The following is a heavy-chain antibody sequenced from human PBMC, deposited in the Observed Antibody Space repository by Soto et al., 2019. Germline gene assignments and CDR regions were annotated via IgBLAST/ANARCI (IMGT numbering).Heavy chain of an antibody. J-gene: IGHJ4*02. CDR2: IYYSGST. V-gene: IGHV4-30-4*01. Sequence: QVQLQESGPGLVKPSQTLSLTCTVSGGSISSGDYYWSWIRQPPGKGLEWIGYIYYSGSTYYNPSLKSRVTRPIATSKNALTLRLSSVPAADPAVYYCAIFGGSSVYFDYWGQGPLVTVST. CDR1: GGSISSGDYY. CDR3: AIFGGSSVYFDY. D-gene: IGHD2-15*01.